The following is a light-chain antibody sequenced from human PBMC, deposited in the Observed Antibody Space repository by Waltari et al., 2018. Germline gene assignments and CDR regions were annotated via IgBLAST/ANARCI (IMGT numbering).Light chain of an antibody. J-gene: IGLJ2*01. CDR2: KDS. CDR1: VLAKKY. V-gene: IGLV3-27*01. Sequence: SYELTQPSSVSVSPGQTDRITCYGDVLAKKYARWFQQKPGQAPVLVSYKDSERPSGIPERFSGSSSGTTVTLTISGAQVEDEADDYCYSAADIIGVFGGGTSLTVL. CDR3: YSAADIIGV.